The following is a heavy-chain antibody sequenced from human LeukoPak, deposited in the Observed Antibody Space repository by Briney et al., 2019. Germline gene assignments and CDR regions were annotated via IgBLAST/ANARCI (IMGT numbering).Heavy chain of an antibody. CDR1: GFTFSSHW. Sequence: GGSLRLSCAASGFTFSSHWMSWVRQAPGKGLEWVGRTRNKAKSYTTEYAASVKGRFTISRDESQNSLYLQMNSLKTEDTAVYYCARGASRSYPHFDSWGQGTLVTVSS. V-gene: IGHV3-72*01. D-gene: IGHD1-26*01. J-gene: IGHJ4*02. CDR2: TRNKAKSYTT. CDR3: ARGASRSYPHFDS.